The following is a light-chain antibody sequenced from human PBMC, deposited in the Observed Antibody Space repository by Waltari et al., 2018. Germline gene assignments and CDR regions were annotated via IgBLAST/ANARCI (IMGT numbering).Light chain of an antibody. CDR3: CSYAGSSTSWV. J-gene: IGLJ3*02. CDR1: SSDVGSYNL. Sequence: QSALTQPASVSGSPGQSITISCTGTSSDVGSYNLVSWYQQHPGKAPKLMIYGGSKRPSGFSNRFSGSKSGNTASLTISGLQAEDEADYYCCSYAGSSTSWVFGGGTKLTVL. V-gene: IGLV2-23*01. CDR2: GGS.